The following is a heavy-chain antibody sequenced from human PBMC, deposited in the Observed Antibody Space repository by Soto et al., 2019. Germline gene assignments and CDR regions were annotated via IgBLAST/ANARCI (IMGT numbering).Heavy chain of an antibody. J-gene: IGHJ5*02. CDR1: GYTFTSRY. Sequence: ASVKVSCKASGYTFTSRYMHWVRQAPGQGLEWMGIINPEDGKTTYAQKFQGRVTMTEDTSTDTAYMELSSLRSEDTAVYYCATEVSLTAAALYNWFDPWGQGTLVTVSS. CDR2: INPEDGKT. CDR3: ATEVSLTAAALYNWFDP. D-gene: IGHD6-13*01. V-gene: IGHV1-46*01.